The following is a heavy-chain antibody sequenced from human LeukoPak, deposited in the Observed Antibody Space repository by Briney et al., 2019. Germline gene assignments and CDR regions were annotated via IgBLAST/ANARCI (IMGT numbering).Heavy chain of an antibody. CDR3: TTLWWVGYNLVDGY. V-gene: IGHV3-15*01. D-gene: IGHD5-24*01. CDR2: IKSKTDGGTT. Sequence: PGGSLRLSCAASGFTFSNAWMSWVRQAPGKGLEWVGRIKSKTDGGTTDYAAPVKGRFTISRDDSKNTLYLQMNSLKTEDTAVYYCTTLWWVGYNLVDGYWGQGTLVTVSS. J-gene: IGHJ4*02. CDR1: GFTFSNAW.